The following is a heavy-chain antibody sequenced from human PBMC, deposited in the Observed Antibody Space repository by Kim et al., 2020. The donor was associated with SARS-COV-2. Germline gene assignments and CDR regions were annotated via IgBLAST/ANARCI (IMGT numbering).Heavy chain of an antibody. CDR1: GFTFSSYA. D-gene: IGHD2-15*01. CDR3: ATRRRGSCYCDAFDI. Sequence: GGSLRLSCAASGFTFSSYAMSWVRQAPGKGLEWVSAISGSGGSTYYADSVKGRFTISRDNSKNTLYLQMNSLRAEDTAVYYCATRRRGSCYCDAFDIWGQGTMVTVSS. CDR2: ISGSGGST. J-gene: IGHJ3*02. V-gene: IGHV3-23*01.